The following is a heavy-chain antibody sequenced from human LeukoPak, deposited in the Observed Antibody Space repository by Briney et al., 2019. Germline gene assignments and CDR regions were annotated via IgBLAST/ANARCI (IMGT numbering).Heavy chain of an antibody. D-gene: IGHD6-19*01. CDR1: GYTFTSYD. V-gene: IGHV1-8*03. Sequence: GASVKVSCKASGYTFTSYDINWVRQATGQGLEWMGWMNPNSGNTGYAQKFQGRVTITRNTSISTAYMELSSLRSEDTAVYYCARGKGQWLVYNWFEPWGQGNLVTVSS. CDR2: MNPNSGNT. CDR3: ARGKGQWLVYNWFEP. J-gene: IGHJ5*02.